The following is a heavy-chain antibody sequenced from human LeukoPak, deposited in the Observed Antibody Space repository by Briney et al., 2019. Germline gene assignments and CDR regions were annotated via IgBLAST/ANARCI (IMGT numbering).Heavy chain of an antibody. Sequence: PSETLSLTCSVSGYSISSGYYWGWIRQPPGKGLEWIGSIYYSGSTYYNPSLKSRVTISVDTSKNQFSLKLSSVTAADTAVYYCVNIGSSGYYAGDAFDIWGQGTMVTVSS. J-gene: IGHJ3*02. CDR1: GYSISSGYY. CDR2: IYYSGST. CDR3: VNIGSSGYYAGDAFDI. V-gene: IGHV4-38-2*02. D-gene: IGHD3-22*01.